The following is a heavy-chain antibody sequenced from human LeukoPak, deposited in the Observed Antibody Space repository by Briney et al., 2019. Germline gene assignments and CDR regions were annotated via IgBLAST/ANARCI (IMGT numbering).Heavy chain of an antibody. V-gene: IGHV4-30-4*01. D-gene: IGHD4-17*01. CDR1: GGSISSGDYY. J-gene: IGHJ4*02. CDR2: IYYSGST. CDR3: ARTASPEYGDYPLLLFDY. Sequence: SETLSLTCAVSGGSISSGDYYWSWIRQPLGKGLEWIGYIYYSGSTYYNPSLKSRVTISVDTSKNQFSLKLSSVTAADTAVYYCARTASPEYGDYPLLLFDYWGQGTLVTVSS.